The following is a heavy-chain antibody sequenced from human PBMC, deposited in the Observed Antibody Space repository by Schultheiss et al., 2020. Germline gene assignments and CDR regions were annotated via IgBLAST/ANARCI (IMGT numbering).Heavy chain of an antibody. CDR2: INPDSGGT. CDR3: ARDDGQWLVKP. D-gene: IGHD6-19*01. Sequence: GESLKISCKASGYTFTGYYMHWVRQAPGQGLEWMGRINPDSGGTNYAQKFQGRVTMTRDTSISTAYMELSRLRSDDTAVYYCARDDGQWLVKPWGQGTLVTVSS. CDR1: GYTFTGYY. V-gene: IGHV1-2*06. J-gene: IGHJ5*02.